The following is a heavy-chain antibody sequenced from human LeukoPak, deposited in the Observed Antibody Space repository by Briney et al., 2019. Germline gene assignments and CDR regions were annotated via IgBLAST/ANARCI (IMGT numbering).Heavy chain of an antibody. V-gene: IGHV3-21*01. CDR3: AREGRDDYGMDV. CDR2: ISSSSSYI. J-gene: IGHJ6*04. CDR1: GFTLSSYS. D-gene: IGHD3-10*01. Sequence: GGSLRLSCAASGFTLSSYSMNWVRRAPGKGLEWVSSISSSSSYIYYADSVKGRFTISRDNAKNSLYLQMNSLRAEDTAVYYCAREGRDDYGMDVWGKGTTVTVSS.